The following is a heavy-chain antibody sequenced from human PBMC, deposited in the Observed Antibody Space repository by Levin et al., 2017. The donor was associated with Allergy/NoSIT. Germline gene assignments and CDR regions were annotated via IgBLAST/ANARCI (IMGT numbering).Heavy chain of an antibody. D-gene: IGHD1-1*01. CDR1: GFTFSDYY. Sequence: KTGGSLRLSCSASGFTFSDYYMSWIRQAPGKGLEWVSYITSSSNYTNYADSVKGRFTISRDNAKNSLYLQMNSLRAEDTAVYYCARNKTGYDHYYMDVWGKGTTVTVSS. CDR3: ARNKTGYDHYYMDV. V-gene: IGHV3-11*03. CDR2: ITSSSNYT. J-gene: IGHJ6*03.